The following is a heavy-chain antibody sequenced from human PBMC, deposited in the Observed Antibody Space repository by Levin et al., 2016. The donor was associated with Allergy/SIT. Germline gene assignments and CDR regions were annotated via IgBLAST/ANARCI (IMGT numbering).Heavy chain of an antibody. D-gene: IGHD6-19*01. CDR2: ISLSGDKT. J-gene: IGHJ4*02. CDR3: AREEKNLAGHTVTFDY. V-gene: IGHV3-23*01. CDR1: GFTFSTYA. Sequence: GGSLRLSCAASGFTFSTYAMSWVRQAPGKGLEWVSAISLSGDKTYHADSVKGRFTISRDNSKNTLYLQINSLRAEDTAIYYCAREEKNLAGHTVTFDYWGQGTLVTVSS.